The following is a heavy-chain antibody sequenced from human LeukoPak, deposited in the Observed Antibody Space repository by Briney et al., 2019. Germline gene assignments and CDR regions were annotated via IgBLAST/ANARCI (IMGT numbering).Heavy chain of an antibody. CDR1: GGSFSGYY. CDR3: ARLGEAARWRALNA. CDR2: INHRGST. J-gene: IGHJ4*02. V-gene: IGHV4-34*01. D-gene: IGHD3-10*01. Sequence: NSSETLSLTCAVYGGSFSGYYWSWIRQPPGKGLEWIGEINHRGSTNYNPSLKSRVTISVDTSKNQFSLKLNSVTAADTAVYYCARLGEAARWRALNAWSQGTLVTVSS.